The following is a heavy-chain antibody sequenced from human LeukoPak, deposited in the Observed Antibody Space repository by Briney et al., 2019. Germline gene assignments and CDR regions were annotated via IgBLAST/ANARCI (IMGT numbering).Heavy chain of an antibody. CDR3: ARGRNLEWFDY. V-gene: IGHV4-59*01. CDR2: IYYSGST. Sequence: SETLSLTCTVSGDSFRIYYWSWIRQPPGKGLEWIGYIYYSGSTNYNPSLESRVTISVDTSQNQFSLKLNSVTAADTAVYYCARGRNLEWFDYWGQGTLVTVSS. J-gene: IGHJ5*01. CDR1: GDSFRIYY. D-gene: IGHD3-3*01.